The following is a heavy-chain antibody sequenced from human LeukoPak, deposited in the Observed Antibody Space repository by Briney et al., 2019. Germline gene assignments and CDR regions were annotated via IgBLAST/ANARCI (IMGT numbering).Heavy chain of an antibody. CDR2: ISGSSSNT. Sequence: VASVKVSCKAYGYTFMSHGISWVRQAPGQGLEWMGWISGSSSNTNYAQRLQGRVTMTTDTSTTTAYMELRSLRSDDTAVYYCAREKGTWGHDGFDIWGQGTMVTVSS. D-gene: IGHD3-16*01. J-gene: IGHJ3*02. CDR3: AREKGTWGHDGFDI. CDR1: GYTFMSHG. V-gene: IGHV1-18*01.